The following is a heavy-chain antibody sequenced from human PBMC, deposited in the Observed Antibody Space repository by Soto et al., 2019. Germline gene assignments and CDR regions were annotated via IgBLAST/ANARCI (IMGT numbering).Heavy chain of an antibody. CDR2: TYYRSKWYS. V-gene: IGHV6-1*01. J-gene: IGHJ4*02. CDR1: GDSVSSNTAA. D-gene: IGHD3-10*01. Sequence: QVQLQQSGPGLVKPSQTLSLTCAISGDSVSSNTAAWNWIRQSPSRGLEWLGRTYYRSKWYSDFAVSVKSRIAINSDTSENHFSLQLNSVTPEDTAVYYCAREASLGRAGRYYFDSWGQGTLVTVSS. CDR3: AREASLGRAGRYYFDS.